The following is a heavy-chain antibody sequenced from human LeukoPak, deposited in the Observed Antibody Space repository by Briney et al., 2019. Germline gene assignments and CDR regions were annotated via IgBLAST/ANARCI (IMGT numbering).Heavy chain of an antibody. Sequence: GRSLRLSCAASGFTFRSFSMNWVRQPPGKGLEWVSSISSSSIYMNYADSLKGRFTIPRDNAKNLLYLQMNTLRAEDTAVYYCARVQCSGGRCNDAFDIWGQGTMVTVSS. CDR2: ISSSSIYM. J-gene: IGHJ3*02. CDR1: GFTFRSFS. D-gene: IGHD2-15*01. CDR3: ARVQCSGGRCNDAFDI. V-gene: IGHV3-21*01.